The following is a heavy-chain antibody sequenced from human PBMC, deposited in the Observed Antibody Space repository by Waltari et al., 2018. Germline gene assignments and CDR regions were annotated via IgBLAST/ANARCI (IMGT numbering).Heavy chain of an antibody. J-gene: IGHJ4*02. Sequence: QVQLQESGPGLVKPSETLSLTCAVSGYSISSGYYWGWIRQPPGKGLEWIGSIYHSGSTYYNPSLKSRVTISVDTSKNQFSLKLSAVTAADTAVYYCARVVRFLEWLPFGGHYFDYWGQGTLVTVSS. CDR3: ARVVRFLEWLPFGGHYFDY. CDR1: GYSISSGYY. CDR2: IYHSGST. V-gene: IGHV4-38-2*01. D-gene: IGHD3-3*01.